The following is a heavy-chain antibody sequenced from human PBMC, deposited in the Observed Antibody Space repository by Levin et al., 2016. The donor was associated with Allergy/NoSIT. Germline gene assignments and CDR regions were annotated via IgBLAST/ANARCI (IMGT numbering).Heavy chain of an antibody. V-gene: IGHV3-48*03. J-gene: IGHJ6*02. CDR2: ISGSGSTI. CDR3: ARGGAFYYYYDMDV. D-gene: IGHD1-26*01. Sequence: VRQAPGKGLEWVSYISGSGSTIHYADSVKGRFTISRDNAKNSLYLQMNSLRAEDTAIYFCARGGAFYYYYDMDVWGQGTTVTVSS.